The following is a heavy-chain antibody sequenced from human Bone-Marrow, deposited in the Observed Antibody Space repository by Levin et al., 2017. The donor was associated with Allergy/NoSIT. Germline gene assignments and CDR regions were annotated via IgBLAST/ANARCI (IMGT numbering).Heavy chain of an antibody. CDR3: ARDHRLDYGDAHYYDYYGLDV. D-gene: IGHD4-17*01. J-gene: IGHJ6*02. CDR2: ISYSGSA. V-gene: IGHV4-59*01. Sequence: SETLSLTCTVSGGSISTNYWNWIRQSPGKALEWIGYISYSGSAIYNPSLKSRVTISRDTSKNQFSLKVNSVTAADTAVYFCARDHRLDYGDAHYYDYYGLDVWGQGTTVTVSS. CDR1: GGSISTNY.